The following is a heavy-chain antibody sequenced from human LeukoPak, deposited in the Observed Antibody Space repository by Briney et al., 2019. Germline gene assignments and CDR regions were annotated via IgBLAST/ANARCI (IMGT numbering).Heavy chain of an antibody. D-gene: IGHD6-19*01. Sequence: GGPLRLSCAASGVIVSTNYMTWVRHAPGKGLGWVSVVYAGGTAYYADSVTGRFTISRDNSKHTAYFQMNSLRAEATALYYFSKARHTYSSGTSNYYYYYTDARGEGTTVTVSS. CDR3: SKARHTYSSGTSNYYYYYTDA. CDR2: VYAGGTA. J-gene: IGHJ6*03. CDR1: GVIVSTNY. V-gene: IGHV3-53*01.